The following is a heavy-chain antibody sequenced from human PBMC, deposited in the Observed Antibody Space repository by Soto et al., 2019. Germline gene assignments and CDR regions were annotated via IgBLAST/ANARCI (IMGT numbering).Heavy chain of an antibody. V-gene: IGHV3-7*01. J-gene: IGHJ4*02. CDR2: IRQDGSEK. CDR1: GFTFSRYW. Sequence: QPGGSLRLSCAASGFTFSRYWMSWVRQAPGRGLEWVANIRQDGSEKYYVDSVKGRFTMSKDNVRNSLYLQMNSLRAEDTAVYYCARVRYGGNSYYFDYWGQGTLVTVSS. CDR3: ARVRYGGNSYYFDY. D-gene: IGHD4-17*01.